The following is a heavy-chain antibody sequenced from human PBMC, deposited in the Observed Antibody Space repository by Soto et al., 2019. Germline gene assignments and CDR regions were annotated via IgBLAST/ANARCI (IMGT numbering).Heavy chain of an antibody. CDR2: ISAYNGNT. CDR3: ARDGDSGSYYYYYGMDV. D-gene: IGHD1-26*01. V-gene: IGHV1-18*01. Sequence: ASVKVSCKASGYTFTSYGISWVRQAPGRGLEWMGWISAYNGNTNYAQKLQGRVTMTTDTSTSTAYMELRSLRSDDTAVYYCARDGDSGSYYYYYGMDVWGQGTTVTVSS. CDR1: GYTFTSYG. J-gene: IGHJ6*02.